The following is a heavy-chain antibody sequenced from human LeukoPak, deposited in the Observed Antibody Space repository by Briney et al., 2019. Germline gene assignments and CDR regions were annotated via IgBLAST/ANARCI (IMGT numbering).Heavy chain of an antibody. D-gene: IGHD6-13*01. J-gene: IGHJ4*02. CDR1: GGSISSSSYY. CDR2: IYYSGST. V-gene: IGHV4-39*07. CDR3: AKVAGYSSSRYGGPSDY. Sequence: PSETLSLTCTVSGGSISSSSYYWGWIRQPPGKGLEWIGSIYYSGSTYYNPSLKSRVTISVDTSKNQFSLKLSSVTAADTAVYYCAKVAGYSSSRYGGPSDYWGQGTLVTVSS.